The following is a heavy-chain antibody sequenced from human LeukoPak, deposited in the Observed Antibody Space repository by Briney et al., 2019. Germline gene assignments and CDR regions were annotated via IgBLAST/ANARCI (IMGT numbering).Heavy chain of an antibody. V-gene: IGHV3-23*01. J-gene: IGHJ4*02. CDR2: ISGGGGST. D-gene: IGHD3-3*01. CDR1: VFTFSSYA. CDR3: ATPHDFWSGYAYY. Sequence: PGGSLRLSCAASVFTFSSYAMSWVRQAPGKGLECVSAISGGGGSTYYADSVKGRFTISRDNSKNTLYLQMNSLRAADKAVHYCATPHDFWSGYAYYWGQGTLVTVSS.